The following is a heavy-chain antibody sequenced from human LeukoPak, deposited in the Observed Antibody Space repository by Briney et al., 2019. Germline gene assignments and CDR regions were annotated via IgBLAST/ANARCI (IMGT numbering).Heavy chain of an antibody. Sequence: SGTLSLTCSVSGGSISFSNSYWGWIRQPPGKGLEWIGSIYYSGSDYYSPSLKSRATLSVDTSKNQFSLKLSSVTAADTAVYYCASGGVVPAQAFDYWGQGTLVTVSS. V-gene: IGHV4-39*07. CDR3: ASGGVVPAQAFDY. J-gene: IGHJ4*02. D-gene: IGHD2-2*01. CDR1: GGSISFSNSY. CDR2: IYYSGSD.